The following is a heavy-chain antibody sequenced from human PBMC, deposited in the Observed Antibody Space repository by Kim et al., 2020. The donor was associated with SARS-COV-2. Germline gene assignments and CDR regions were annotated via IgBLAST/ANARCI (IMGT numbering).Heavy chain of an antibody. Sequence: GGSLRLSCAASGFTVSSNYMSWVRQAPGKGLEWVSVIYSGGSTYYADSVKGRFTITRHNSKNTLYLQMNSLRAEDTAVYYYSRGGANWFDPWGQGTLVTVSS. V-gene: IGHV3-53*04. J-gene: IGHJ5*02. CDR1: GFTVSSNY. CDR3: SRGGANWFDP. CDR2: IYSGGST.